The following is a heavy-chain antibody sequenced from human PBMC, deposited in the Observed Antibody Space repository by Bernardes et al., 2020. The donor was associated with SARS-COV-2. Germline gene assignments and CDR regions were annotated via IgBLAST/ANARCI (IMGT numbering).Heavy chain of an antibody. D-gene: IGHD3-3*01. CDR2: IFHIGNT. CDR3: AREEAIFGLDPLPYYFDY. Sequence: SETLSLTCTVSGGSISSANWWRWVRQPPGKGLEWIGEIFHIGNTKYNPSLEGRVTISLDKSKNQFSLKLKSLTAADTAVYYCAREEAIFGLDPLPYYFDYWGQGALVTVSS. CDR1: GGSISSANW. J-gene: IGHJ4*02. V-gene: IGHV4-4*02.